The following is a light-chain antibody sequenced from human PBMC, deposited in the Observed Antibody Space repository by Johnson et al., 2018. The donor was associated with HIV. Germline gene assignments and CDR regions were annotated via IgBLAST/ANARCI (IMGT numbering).Light chain of an antibody. CDR3: GTWDSSLSAHYV. J-gene: IGLJ1*01. CDR2: ENN. Sequence: QSVLTQPPSVSAAPGQKVTISCSGSNSNIGYNCVSWYQQLPGTAPKLLIYENNERPSGIPDRFSDSKSGTSVILAITGLQTWDEADYYCGTWDSSLSAHYVFGTGPKVTVL. V-gene: IGLV1-51*02. CDR1: NSNIGYNC.